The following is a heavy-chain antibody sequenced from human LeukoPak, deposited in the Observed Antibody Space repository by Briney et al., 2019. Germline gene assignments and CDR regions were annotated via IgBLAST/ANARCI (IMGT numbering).Heavy chain of an antibody. CDR3: AREGSSVTTGAFDI. CDR1: GYMFTGYY. CDR2: INPNSVDT. D-gene: IGHD4-17*01. Sequence: ASVKVSCKASGYMFTGYYIHWVRQAPGQGLEWMGWINPNSVDTKYVQKFQGRVTMTRDTSISTAYMELSRLRSGDAAVYYCAREGSSVTTGAFDIWGQGTMVTVSS. V-gene: IGHV1-2*02. J-gene: IGHJ3*02.